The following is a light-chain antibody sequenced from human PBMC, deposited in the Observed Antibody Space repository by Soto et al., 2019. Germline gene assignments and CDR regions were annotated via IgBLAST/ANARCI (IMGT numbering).Light chain of an antibody. CDR2: DAS. CDR1: QSLPSKF. Sequence: EVVVTQSPGTLSLSPGERATFSCRASQSLPSKFLAWYQRKPGQAPRLLIYDASSRATGIPDRFSGSGSGTEFTLTISRLQTEDSAVYYCHQYASSTGTFGQGTKVDNK. J-gene: IGKJ1*01. V-gene: IGKV3-20*01. CDR3: HQYASSTGT.